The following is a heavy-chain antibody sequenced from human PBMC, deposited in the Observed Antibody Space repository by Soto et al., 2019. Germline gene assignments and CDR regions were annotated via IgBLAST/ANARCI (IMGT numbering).Heavy chain of an antibody. CDR2: IYYSGST. V-gene: IGHV4-30-4*01. Sequence: SETLSLTCTVSGGSISSGDYYWSWIRQPPGKGLEWIGYIYYSGSTYYNPSLKSRVTISVDTSKNQFSLKLSSVTAADTAVYYCARATRLYYYDSSGYPPFDAFDIWGQGTMVTVSS. CDR1: GGSISSGDYY. D-gene: IGHD3-22*01. CDR3: ARATRLYYYDSSGYPPFDAFDI. J-gene: IGHJ3*02.